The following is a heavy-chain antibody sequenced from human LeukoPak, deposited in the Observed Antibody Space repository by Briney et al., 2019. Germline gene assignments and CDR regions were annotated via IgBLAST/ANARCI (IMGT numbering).Heavy chain of an antibody. CDR1: GFTFSSYA. J-gene: IGHJ4*02. CDR2: ISSDGGNT. D-gene: IGHD6-19*01. CDR3: ARKGHSSGAYYFDY. Sequence: PGGSLRPSYAASGFTFSSYAMHCVRQAPGKGLEYLSGISSDGGNTYSANSVKGRFTIFRDNSKNTLYLQMGSLRAEDMAVYYCARKGHSSGAYYFDYWGQGTLVTVSS. V-gene: IGHV3-64*01.